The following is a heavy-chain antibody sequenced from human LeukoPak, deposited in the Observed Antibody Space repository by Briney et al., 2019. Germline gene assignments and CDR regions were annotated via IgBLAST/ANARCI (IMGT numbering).Heavy chain of an antibody. J-gene: IGHJ5*02. D-gene: IGHD3-10*01. CDR1: GFTFSSYA. CDR3: AKGAEVRGVITHWFDP. V-gene: IGHV3-30*02. CDR2: IRYDGSNK. Sequence: PGGSLRLSCAASGFTFSSYAMTWVRQAPGKGLEWVAFIRYDGSNKYYADSVKGRFTISRDNSKNTLYLQMNSLRAEDTAVYYCAKGAEVRGVITHWFDPWGQGTLVTVSS.